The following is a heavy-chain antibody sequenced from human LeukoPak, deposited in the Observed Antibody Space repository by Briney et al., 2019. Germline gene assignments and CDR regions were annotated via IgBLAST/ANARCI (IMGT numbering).Heavy chain of an antibody. Sequence: PSETLSLTCTVPGGSISSSSYYWGWIRQPPRKGLEWIGSIYYSGSTYYNPSLKSRVTISVDTSKNQFSLKLSSVTAADTAVYYCARHLWFGELINWFDPWGQGTLVTVSS. CDR2: IYYSGST. CDR1: GGSISSSSYY. V-gene: IGHV4-39*01. D-gene: IGHD3-10*01. J-gene: IGHJ5*02. CDR3: ARHLWFGELINWFDP.